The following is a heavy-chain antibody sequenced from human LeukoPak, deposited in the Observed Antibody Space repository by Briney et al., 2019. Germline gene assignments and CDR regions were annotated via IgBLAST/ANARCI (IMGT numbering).Heavy chain of an antibody. CDR2: IYHSGST. Sequence: SETLSLTCTVSGGSISSGGYYWSWIRQPPGKGLEWIGYIYHSGSTYYNPSLKSRVTISVDRSKNQFSLKLSSVTAADTAVYYCATTWSGYSYELDYWGQGILVTVSS. V-gene: IGHV4-30-2*01. J-gene: IGHJ4*02. CDR1: GGSISSGGYY. CDR3: ATTWSGYSYELDY. D-gene: IGHD5-18*01.